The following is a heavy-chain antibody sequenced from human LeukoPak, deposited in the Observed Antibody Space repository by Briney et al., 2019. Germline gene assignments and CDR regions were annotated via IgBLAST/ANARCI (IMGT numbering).Heavy chain of an antibody. V-gene: IGHV3-15*01. CDR3: TTDHVQYGLEH. CDR1: GITFKNAW. Sequence: GGSLRLPCAVSGITFKNAWLSWVRQAPGRGLEWVARIKSKTDGGTTDYAAPVSGRFDISRDDSQNMFYLQMNSLRAEDTAVYYCTTDHVQYGLEHWGQGTLVTVSS. D-gene: IGHD2/OR15-2a*01. CDR2: IKSKTDGGTT. J-gene: IGHJ4*02.